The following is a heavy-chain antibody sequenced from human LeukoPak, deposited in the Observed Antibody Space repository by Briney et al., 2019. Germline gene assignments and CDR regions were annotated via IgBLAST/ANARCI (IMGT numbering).Heavy chain of an antibody. J-gene: IGHJ6*02. V-gene: IGHV3-53*01. CDR1: GFTVSSNY. CDR3: AGETSAKDSSSWYEYYYYYGMDV. Sequence: GGSLRLSCAASGFTVSSNYMIWVRQAPGKGLEWVSVIYSGGSTYYADSVKGRFTISRDNSKNTLYLQMNSLRAEDTAVYYCAGETSAKDSSSWYEYYYYYGMDVWGQGTTVTVSS. CDR2: IYSGGST. D-gene: IGHD6-13*01.